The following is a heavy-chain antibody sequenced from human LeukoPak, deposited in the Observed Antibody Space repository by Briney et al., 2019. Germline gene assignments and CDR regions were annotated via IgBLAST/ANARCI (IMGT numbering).Heavy chain of an antibody. D-gene: IGHD1-26*01. V-gene: IGHV4-59*12. CDR2: IYYSGST. Sequence: SETLSLTCTVSGGSISSYYWSWIRQPPGKGLEWIGYIYYSGSTNYNPSLKSRVTISVDTSKNQFSLKLSSVTAADTAVYYCARGGYSGSYWHFDFWGQGTLVTVSS. J-gene: IGHJ4*02. CDR1: GGSISSYY. CDR3: ARGGYSGSYWHFDF.